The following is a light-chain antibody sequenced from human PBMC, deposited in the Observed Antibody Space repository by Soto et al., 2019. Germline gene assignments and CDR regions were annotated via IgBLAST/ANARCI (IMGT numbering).Light chain of an antibody. CDR1: QSAGTN. V-gene: IGKV3-15*01. CDR2: GAF. J-gene: IGKJ1*01. Sequence: EIVMTQSPATLTVSPWERATLSCRASQSAGTNLAWYQQKPGQAPRLLIHGAFTRATGIPARFSGSGSGTEFTLTISSLQSEDFAVYYCQQYGSSGTFGQGTKVDIK. CDR3: QQYGSSGT.